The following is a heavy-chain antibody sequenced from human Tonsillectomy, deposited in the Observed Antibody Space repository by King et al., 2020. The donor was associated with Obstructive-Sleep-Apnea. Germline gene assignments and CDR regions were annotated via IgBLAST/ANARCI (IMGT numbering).Heavy chain of an antibody. Sequence: VQLVESGGGVVQPGRSLRLSCAASGFTFSRYAMHWVRQAPGKGLEWVAGISYDGSNKYYADSVKGRFTISRDNSKNTLYLQMNSLRAEDTAVYYCARDSSGSHFDYWGQGTLVTVSS. J-gene: IGHJ4*02. D-gene: IGHD3-22*01. CDR3: ARDSSGSHFDY. CDR1: GFTFSRYA. CDR2: ISYDGSNK. V-gene: IGHV3-30-3*01.